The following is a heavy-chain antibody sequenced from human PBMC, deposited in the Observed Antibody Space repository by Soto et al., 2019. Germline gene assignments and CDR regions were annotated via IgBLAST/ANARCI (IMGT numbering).Heavy chain of an antibody. J-gene: IGHJ4*02. Sequence: QVQLGQSGAEVKKPGSSVKVSCKVSVGTFSSYTFTWVRQAPGQGPEWVGRIIPMIGVANYAQKFKGRVTKSADRCTSTAQMELRSLRADDAGEYYCVRGDGGSGGNSAFDFWGQGTLVTVSS. CDR2: IIPMIGVA. CDR1: VGTFSSYT. CDR3: VRGDGGSGGNSAFDF. V-gene: IGHV1-69*02. D-gene: IGHD3-10*01.